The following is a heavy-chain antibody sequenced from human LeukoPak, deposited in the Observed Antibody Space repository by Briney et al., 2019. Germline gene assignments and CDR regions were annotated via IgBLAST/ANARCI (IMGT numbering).Heavy chain of an antibody. V-gene: IGHV5-51*01. D-gene: IGHD3-10*01. CDR1: GSSFTSYW. CDR3: ARHLGDYYYGSGSYEADY. CDR2: IYPGDSDT. J-gene: IGHJ4*02. Sequence: GASLKISCKGSGSSFTSYWIGWVRQMPGKGLEWMGIIYPGDSDTRYSPSFQGQVTISADKSISTAYLQWSSLKASDTAMYYCARHLGDYYYGSGSYEADYWGQGTLVTVSS.